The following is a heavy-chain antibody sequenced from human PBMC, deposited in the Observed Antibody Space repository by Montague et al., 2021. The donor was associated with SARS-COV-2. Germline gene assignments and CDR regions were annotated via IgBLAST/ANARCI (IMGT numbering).Heavy chain of an antibody. Sequence: TLSLTCTVSGGSISSGGYYWSWIRQHPGKGLEWIGYIYYSGSTYYNPSLKSRVTISVDTSKNQFSLKLSSVTAADTAVYYCATESLGYCSSTSCYGPHCGMDLWGQGTTVTVSS. V-gene: IGHV4-31*03. CDR3: ATESLGYCSSTSCYGPHCGMDL. CDR1: GGSISSGGYY. J-gene: IGHJ6*02. D-gene: IGHD2-2*01. CDR2: IYYSGST.